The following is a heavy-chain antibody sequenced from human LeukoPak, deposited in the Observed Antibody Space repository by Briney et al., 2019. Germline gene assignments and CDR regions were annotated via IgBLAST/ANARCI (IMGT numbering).Heavy chain of an antibody. V-gene: IGHV3-23*01. CDR2: ISGSGGST. J-gene: IGHJ4*02. CDR1: GGSISSGDYY. CDR3: AKDLSFVVVPAAMTDLDY. Sequence: PSETLSLTCTVSGGSISSGDYYWSWIRQAPGKGLEWVSAISGSGGSTYYADSVKGRFTISRDNSKNTLYLQMNSLRAEDTAVYYCAKDLSFVVVPAAMTDLDYWGQGTLVTVSS. D-gene: IGHD2-2*01.